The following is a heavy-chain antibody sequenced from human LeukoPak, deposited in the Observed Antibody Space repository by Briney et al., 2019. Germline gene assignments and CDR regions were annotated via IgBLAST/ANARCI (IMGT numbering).Heavy chain of an antibody. CDR1: GFTFSSYG. CDR2: IRYDGSNK. CDR3: ARDRIGIVGTFDY. V-gene: IGHV3-30*02. D-gene: IGHD2/OR15-2a*01. J-gene: IGHJ4*02. Sequence: PGGSLRLSCAASGFTFSSYGMHWVRQAPGKGLEWVAFIRYDGSNKYYADSVKGRFTISRDNSKNTLYLQMNSLRAEDTAVYYCARDRIGIVGTFDYWGQGTLVTVSS.